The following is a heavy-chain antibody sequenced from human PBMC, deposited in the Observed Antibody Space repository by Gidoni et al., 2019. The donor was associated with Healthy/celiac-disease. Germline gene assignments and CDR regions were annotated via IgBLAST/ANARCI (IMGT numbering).Heavy chain of an antibody. V-gene: IGHV3-7*01. Sequence: EVQLVESGGGLVQPGGSLRLSCAASGFTFISYWMSWVRQGPGKGLEWVANIKQDGSEKYYVDSVKGRFTISRDNAKNSLYLQMNSLRAEDTAVYYCARLYCSGGSCYGYFDYWGQGTLVTVSS. D-gene: IGHD2-15*01. CDR3: ARLYCSGGSCYGYFDY. CDR1: GFTFISYW. CDR2: IKQDGSEK. J-gene: IGHJ4*02.